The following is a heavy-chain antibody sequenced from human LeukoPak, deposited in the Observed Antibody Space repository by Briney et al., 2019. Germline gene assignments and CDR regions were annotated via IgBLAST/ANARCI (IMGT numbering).Heavy chain of an antibody. CDR1: GFTFTTYA. D-gene: IGHD7-27*01. Sequence: GGSLRLSCAAPGFTFTTYAMNWVPDGPGKGRGRVSVILVVGVNIYSAHSVKGPFTISRDNSKNTLYLQMSSLRVQETAVYYCVRYSHTGDPGYWGEGTLVTVSS. CDR2: ILVVGVNI. J-gene: IGHJ4*02. CDR3: VRYSHTGDPGY. V-gene: IGHV3-23*01.